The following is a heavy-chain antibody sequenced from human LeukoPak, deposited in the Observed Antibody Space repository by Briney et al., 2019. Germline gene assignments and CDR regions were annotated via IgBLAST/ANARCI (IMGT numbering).Heavy chain of an antibody. V-gene: IGHV3-23*01. CDR2: ISGSGGNT. J-gene: IGHJ4*02. Sequence: GGSLRLSCTASGFTFSNYCMHWVRQAPGKGLEWVSTISGSGGNTYYADSVKGRFTISRDNSKNTLYLQMNSLRAEDTAVYYCAKARIAVAGTFDYWGRGTLVTVSS. D-gene: IGHD6-19*01. CDR1: GFTFSNYC. CDR3: AKARIAVAGTFDY.